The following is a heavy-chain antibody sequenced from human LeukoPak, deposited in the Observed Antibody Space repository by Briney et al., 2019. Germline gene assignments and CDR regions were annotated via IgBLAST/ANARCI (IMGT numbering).Heavy chain of an antibody. CDR3: ARQIHYYYDSSGYGY. Sequence: PGGSLRLSCAASGFTFSSYSMNWVRQAPGKGLEWVSSISSSGYIYYADSVKGRFTISRDNAKNSLYLQMNSLRAEDTAVYYCARQIHYYYDSSGYGYWGQGTLVTVSS. V-gene: IGHV3-21*04. D-gene: IGHD3-22*01. CDR2: ISSSGYI. CDR1: GFTFSSYS. J-gene: IGHJ4*02.